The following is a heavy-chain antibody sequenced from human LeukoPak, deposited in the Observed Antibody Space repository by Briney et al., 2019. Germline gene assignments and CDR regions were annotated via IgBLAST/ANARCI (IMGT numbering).Heavy chain of an antibody. CDR3: ARGGITMVRGVALHPFDY. CDR1: GGSFSGYY. J-gene: IGHJ4*02. V-gene: IGHV4-34*01. Sequence: SETLSLTCAVYGGSFSGYYWSWIRQPPGKGLEWIGEINHSGSTNYNPSLKSRVTISVDTSKNQFSLKLSSVTAADTAVYYCARGGITMVRGVALHPFDYWGQGTLVTVSS. D-gene: IGHD3-10*01. CDR2: INHSGST.